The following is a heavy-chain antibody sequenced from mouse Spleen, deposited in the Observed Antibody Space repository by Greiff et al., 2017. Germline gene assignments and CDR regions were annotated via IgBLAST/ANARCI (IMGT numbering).Heavy chain of an antibody. Sequence: ESGPGLVKPSQSLSLTCSVTGYSITSGYYWNWIRQFPGNKLEWMGYISYDGSNNYNPSLKNRISITRDTSKNQFFLKLNSVTTEDTATYYCAREGDYYGNYYYAMDYWGQGTSVTVSS. CDR2: ISYDGSN. CDR1: GYSITSGYY. D-gene: IGHD2-1*01. V-gene: IGHV3-6*01. J-gene: IGHJ4*01. CDR3: AREGDYYGNYYYAMDY.